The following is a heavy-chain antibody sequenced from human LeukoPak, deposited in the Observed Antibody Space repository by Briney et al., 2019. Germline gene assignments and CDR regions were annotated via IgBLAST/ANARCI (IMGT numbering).Heavy chain of an antibody. D-gene: IGHD6-13*01. V-gene: IGHV3-7*01. CDR3: PGRPPPHSGISWLDY. J-gene: IGHJ4*02. CDR1: GFSLSNYW. Sequence: GGSLRLSCAASGFSLSNYWMNWVRQSPGKGLEWVAYIEQNGIQRSYVDSVNGRFSISRVSAKDLLFLQMNNLRAEDPAIYYCPGRPPPHSGISWLDYWGQGTLVTVSS. CDR2: IEQNGIQR.